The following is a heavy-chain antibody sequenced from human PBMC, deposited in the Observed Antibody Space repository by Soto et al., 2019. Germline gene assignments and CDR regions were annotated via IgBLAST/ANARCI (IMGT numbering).Heavy chain of an antibody. CDR3: ARDHPYYYGSGSYPLSTPDNGWFDP. Sequence: ASVKVSCKASGYTFTSYGISWVRQAPGQGLEWMGWISAYNGNTNYAQKLQGRVTMTTDTSTSTAYMELRSLRSDDTAVYYCARDHPYYYGSGSYPLSTPDNGWFDPWGQEPWSPSPQ. CDR1: GYTFTSYG. D-gene: IGHD3-10*01. CDR2: ISAYNGNT. V-gene: IGHV1-18*01. J-gene: IGHJ5*02.